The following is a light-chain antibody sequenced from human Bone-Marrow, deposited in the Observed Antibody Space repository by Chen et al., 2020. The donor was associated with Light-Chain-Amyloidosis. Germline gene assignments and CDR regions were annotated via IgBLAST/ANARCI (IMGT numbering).Light chain of an antibody. CDR1: KIGSTS. J-gene: IGLJ3*02. CDR2: DDS. V-gene: IGLV3-21*02. CDR3: QVWDRSSDRPV. Sequence: SYVLTLPSSVSLAPGQTAPIACGGNKIGSTSVHWYQQPPGQAPLLVVYDDSDRPSGIPERVSGSNSGNTATLTISSVEAGDEADYYCQVWDRSSDRPVFGGGTKLTVL.